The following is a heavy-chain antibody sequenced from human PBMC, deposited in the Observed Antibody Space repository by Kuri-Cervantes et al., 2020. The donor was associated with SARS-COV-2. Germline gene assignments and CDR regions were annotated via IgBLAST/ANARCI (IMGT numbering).Heavy chain of an antibody. CDR3: ATGMRYDSDGWYYYGMDV. Sequence: ASVKVSCKASGYTFTYCSLHWLQQAPGQGLERMGGIIPIFGTANYAQKFQGRVTMTEDTSTDTAYMELSSLRSEDTAVYYCATGMRYDSDGWYYYGMDVWGQGTTVTVSS. CDR1: GYTFTYCS. V-gene: IGHV1-24*01. D-gene: IGHD3-3*01. J-gene: IGHJ6*02. CDR2: IIPIFGTA.